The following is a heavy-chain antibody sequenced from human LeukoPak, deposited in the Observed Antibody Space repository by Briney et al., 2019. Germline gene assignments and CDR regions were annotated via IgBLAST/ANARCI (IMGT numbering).Heavy chain of an antibody. D-gene: IGHD3/OR15-3a*01. J-gene: IGHJ4*02. CDR3: ARSNPWTGYYYFDY. CDR1: GGSFSGYY. Sequence: SETLSLTCAVYGGSFSGYYWSWIRQPPGKGLEWIGEINHSGSTNYNPSLKSRVTISVDTSKNQFSLKLSSVTAADTAVYYCARSNPWTGYYYFDYWGQGTLVTVSS. CDR2: INHSGST. V-gene: IGHV4-34*01.